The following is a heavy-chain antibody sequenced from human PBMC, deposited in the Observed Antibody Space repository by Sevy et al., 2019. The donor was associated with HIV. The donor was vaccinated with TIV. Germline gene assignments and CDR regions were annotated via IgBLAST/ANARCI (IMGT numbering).Heavy chain of an antibody. Sequence: GGSLRLSCAGSGLTFSSYWMHWVRQAPGKGLVWVSRISGDVSSTTYADSVKGRFTISRDNAKNTLFLQMNSLRAEDSAVYFCTRDPDSGGYSKMDVWGQGTPVTVSS. CDR1: GLTFSSYW. V-gene: IGHV3-74*01. CDR3: TRDPDSGGYSKMDV. CDR2: ISGDVSST. D-gene: IGHD3-22*01. J-gene: IGHJ6*02.